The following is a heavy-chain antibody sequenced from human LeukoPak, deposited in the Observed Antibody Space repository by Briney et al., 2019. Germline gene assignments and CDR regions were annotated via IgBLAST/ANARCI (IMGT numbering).Heavy chain of an antibody. J-gene: IGHJ4*02. CDR1: GFTVSGNY. Sequence: PGGSLRLSCAVSGFTVSGNYMSWVRQAPGKGLEWVGRIKSKTDGGTTDYAAPVKGRFTISRDDSKNTLYLQMNSLKTEDTAVYYCTTETIRVGATSHFDYWGQGTLVTVSS. D-gene: IGHD1-26*01. CDR3: TTETIRVGATSHFDY. V-gene: IGHV3-15*01. CDR2: IKSKTDGGTT.